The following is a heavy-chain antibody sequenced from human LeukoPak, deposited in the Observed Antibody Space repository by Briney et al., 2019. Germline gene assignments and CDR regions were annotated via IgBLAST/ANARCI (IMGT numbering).Heavy chain of an antibody. CDR3: ARGGDIVVVPAALIGWFDP. Sequence: GRSLRLSCAASGLTFISYAMHWVRQAPGKGLEWVAVISYDGSNKYYADSVKGRFTISRDNPKNTLYLQMNSLRAEDTAVYYCARGGDIVVVPAALIGWFDPWGQGTLVTVSS. V-gene: IGHV3-30*04. D-gene: IGHD2-2*01. CDR2: ISYDGSNK. J-gene: IGHJ5*02. CDR1: GLTFISYA.